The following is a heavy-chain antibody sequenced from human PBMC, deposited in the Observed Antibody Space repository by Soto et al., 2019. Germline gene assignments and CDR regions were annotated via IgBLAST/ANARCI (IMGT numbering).Heavy chain of an antibody. CDR2: IDPNSGAT. Sequence: QVYLVQSGAEVRRPGASVKVSCTAFGYILTGYSLHWVRQAPGQGLEWMGWIDPNSGATNSAERFHGRVSMTRDTSISAAYLELSSLRSDDTAVYYCARGYGSSPNMELRFGMDVLGQGTTISVSS. CDR3: ARGYGSSPNMELRFGMDV. CDR1: GYILTGYS. D-gene: IGHD5-18*01. J-gene: IGHJ6*02. V-gene: IGHV1-2*02.